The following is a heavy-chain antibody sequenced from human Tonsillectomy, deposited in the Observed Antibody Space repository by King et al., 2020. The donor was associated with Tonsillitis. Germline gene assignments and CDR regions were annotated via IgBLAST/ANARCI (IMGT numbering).Heavy chain of an antibody. J-gene: IGHJ3*02. V-gene: IGHV3-23*04. CDR3: AKENGDFYDPENAFDI. Sequence: VQLVESGGGLVQPGGSLRLSCAASGFIFVSYAMSWVRQAPGKGLDWVSSISGGGTTAFYADSVKGRFTISRDNSKNILYLQMNSLRAEDTAIYYCAKENGDFYDPENAFDIWGQGTMVTVSS. CDR2: ISGGGTTA. D-gene: IGHD3-3*01. CDR1: GFIFVSYA.